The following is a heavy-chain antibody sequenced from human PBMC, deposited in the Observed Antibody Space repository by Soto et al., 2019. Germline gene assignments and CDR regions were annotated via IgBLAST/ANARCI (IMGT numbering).Heavy chain of an antibody. Sequence: VRLLRVPWAALWFNFVNFCMRRVLQNPGKGLVWVSRINSDGSSTGYADSVKGRFTISRDNAKNTLYLQMNSLRAEDTAVYYCAREVATIGEYYFDHWGQGTLVTVSS. CDR3: AREVATIGEYYFDH. D-gene: IGHD5-12*01. CDR2: INSDGSST. J-gene: IGHJ4*02. V-gene: IGHV3-74*01. CDR1: WFNFVNFC.